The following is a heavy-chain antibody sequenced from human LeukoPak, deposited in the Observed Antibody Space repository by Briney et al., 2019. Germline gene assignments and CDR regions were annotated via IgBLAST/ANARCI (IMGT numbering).Heavy chain of an antibody. CDR3: ARRGDSYGRFDY. CDR2: ISPGDSDN. D-gene: IGHD5-18*01. Sequence: GEPLKISCKASGYNCTNYWIGWVRQMPGKGLEWIGIISPGDSDNRYSPSFQGQVTISADKSICTAYLQWSSLKASDTAMYYCARRGDSYGRFDYWGQGILVTVSS. J-gene: IGHJ4*02. CDR1: GYNCTNYW. V-gene: IGHV5-51*01.